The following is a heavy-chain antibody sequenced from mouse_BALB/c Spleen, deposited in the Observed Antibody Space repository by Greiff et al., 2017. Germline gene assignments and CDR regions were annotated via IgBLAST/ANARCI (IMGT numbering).Heavy chain of an antibody. CDR2: INPNNGGT. CDR3: ARRYYGSSYAMDY. V-gene: IGHV1-18*01. Sequence: EVQLQQSGPELVKPGASVKIPCKASGYTFTDYNMDWVQQSHGKSLEWIGDINPNNGGTIYNQKFKGKATLTVDKSSSTAYMELRSLTSEDTAVYYCARRYYGSSYAMDYWGQGTSVTVSS. D-gene: IGHD1-1*01. CDR1: GYTFTDYN. J-gene: IGHJ4*01.